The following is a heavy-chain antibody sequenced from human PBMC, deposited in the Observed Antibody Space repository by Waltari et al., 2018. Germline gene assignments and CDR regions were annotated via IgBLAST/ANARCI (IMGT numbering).Heavy chain of an antibody. D-gene: IGHD3-3*01. Sequence: QVQLVQSGAEVKKSGASVKVSCKASGYTFTDFFIHWVRQAPGQGLEWSGRINPKSGDTKYAQGFQGRVTITGDTSISTAYMEVTGLRADDTAIYYCARSGGGTTSFGVAEWGQGSLVIVSS. V-gene: IGHV1-2*06. J-gene: IGHJ4*02. CDR2: INPKSGDT. CDR3: ARSGGGTTSFGVAE. CDR1: GYTFTDFF.